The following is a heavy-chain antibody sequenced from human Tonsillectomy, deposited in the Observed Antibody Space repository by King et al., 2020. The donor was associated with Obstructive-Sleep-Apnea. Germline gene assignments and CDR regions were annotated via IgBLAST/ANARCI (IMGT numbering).Heavy chain of an antibody. CDR3: AREPSAAGLDSYWYFDL. CDR2: IKQDGSEK. V-gene: IGHV3-7*01. Sequence: VKLVESGGGLVQPGGSLRLSCAASGFTFSSYWMSWVRQAPGKGLEWVANIKQDGSEKYYVDSVKGRLTISRDNAKNSPYLQMNSLRAEDTAVYYCAREPSAAGLDSYWYFDLWGRGTLVTVSS. J-gene: IGHJ2*01. D-gene: IGHD6-13*01. CDR1: GFTFSSYW.